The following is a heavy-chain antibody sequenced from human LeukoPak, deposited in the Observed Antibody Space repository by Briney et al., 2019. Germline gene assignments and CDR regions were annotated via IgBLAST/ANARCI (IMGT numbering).Heavy chain of an antibody. V-gene: IGHV1-8*01. Sequence: ASVKVSCKASGYTFTSYGINWVRQATGQGLEWMGWMNPNSGNTGYAQKLQGRVTMTTDTSTSTAYMELRSLRSDDTAVYYCARATMKYSGSYFPVGYWGQGTLVTVSS. J-gene: IGHJ4*02. D-gene: IGHD1-26*01. CDR1: GYTFTSYG. CDR2: MNPNSGNT. CDR3: ARATMKYSGSYFPVGY.